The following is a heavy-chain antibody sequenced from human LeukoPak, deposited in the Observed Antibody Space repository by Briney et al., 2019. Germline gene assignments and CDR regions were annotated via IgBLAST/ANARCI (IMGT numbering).Heavy chain of an antibody. CDR2: IIPIFGTA. Sequence: ASVKVSCKASGGTFSSYAISWVRQAPGQGLEWMGGIIPIFGTANYAQKFQGRVTITADKSTSTAYMELSRLRSDDTAVYYCARVENPYSSSWYGHRWFDPWGQGTLVTVSS. CDR3: ARVENPYSSSWYGHRWFDP. CDR1: GGTFSSYA. J-gene: IGHJ5*02. V-gene: IGHV1-69*06. D-gene: IGHD6-13*01.